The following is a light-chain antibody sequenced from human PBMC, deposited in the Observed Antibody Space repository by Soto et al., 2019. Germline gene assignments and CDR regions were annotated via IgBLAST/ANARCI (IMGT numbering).Light chain of an antibody. CDR2: AAS. CDR3: QQYNNWRRT. V-gene: IGKV1-39*01. J-gene: IGKJ1*01. CDR1: QGVNTN. Sequence: DIQMTQSPSSLSASVGDRVTITCRASQGVNTNLNWYQQKPGRAPNLLIYAASSLQTGVPSRFSGSGSGTDFTLTISSLQPEDFATYYCQQYNNWRRTFGQGTKV.